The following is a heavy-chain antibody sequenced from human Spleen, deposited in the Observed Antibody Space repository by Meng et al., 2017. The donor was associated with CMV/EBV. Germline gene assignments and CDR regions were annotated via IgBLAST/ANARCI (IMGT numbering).Heavy chain of an antibody. CDR3: ARQIGYYHDSIDYVNPFDY. D-gene: IGHD3-22*01. Sequence: SNTYYWGWIRQPPGKGLEWIGSIYYGGGTYYNPSLKSRVAISVDTPENQFSLQLSSVTAADTAVYYCARQIGYYHDSIDYVNPFDYWGRGTLVTVSS. CDR1: SNTYY. V-gene: IGHV4-39*01. J-gene: IGHJ4*02. CDR2: IYYGGGT.